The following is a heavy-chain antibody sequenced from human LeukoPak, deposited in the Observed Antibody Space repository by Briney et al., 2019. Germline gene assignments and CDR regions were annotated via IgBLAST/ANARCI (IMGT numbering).Heavy chain of an antibody. D-gene: IGHD3-10*01. J-gene: IGHJ4*02. CDR3: ARGYGGRGVDY. CDR2: INSDGSTT. CDR1: GFTFSTYW. V-gene: IGHV3-74*01. Sequence: GGSLRLSCAASGFTFSTYWMHWVRQAPGKGLVWVSRINSDGSTTNYADSVKGRFTISRDNAKNTLYLQMNSLRAEVTAVYYCARGYGGRGVDYWGQGTLVTVSS.